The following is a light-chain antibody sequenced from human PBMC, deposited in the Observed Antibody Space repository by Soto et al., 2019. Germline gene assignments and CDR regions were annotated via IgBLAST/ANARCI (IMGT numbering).Light chain of an antibody. CDR3: SSFTGRAPRYV. J-gene: IGLJ1*01. V-gene: IGLV2-14*01. Sequence: QSALTQPASVSGSPGQSIAISCTGTSGDFSVHNYVSWYQQHPGKAPKLVIYDVTNRPSGVSNRFSGSRSGSAASLTISGLQAEDEAEYYCSSFTGRAPRYVFGTGTKVTVL. CDR2: DVT. CDR1: SGDFSVHNY.